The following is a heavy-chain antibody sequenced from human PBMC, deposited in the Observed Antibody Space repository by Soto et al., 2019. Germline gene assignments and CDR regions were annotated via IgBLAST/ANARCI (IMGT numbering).Heavy chain of an antibody. CDR2: IGTAGDT. CDR1: GFTFSSYD. J-gene: IGHJ3*02. V-gene: IGHV3-13*01. CDR3: ARAHYDFWSGYLGSAFDI. D-gene: IGHD3-3*01. Sequence: GGSLRLSCAASGFTFSSYDMHWVRQATGKGLEWVSAIGTAGDTYYPGSVKGRFTISRENAKNSLYLQMNSLRAGDTAVYYCARAHYDFWSGYLGSAFDIWGQGTMVTVSS.